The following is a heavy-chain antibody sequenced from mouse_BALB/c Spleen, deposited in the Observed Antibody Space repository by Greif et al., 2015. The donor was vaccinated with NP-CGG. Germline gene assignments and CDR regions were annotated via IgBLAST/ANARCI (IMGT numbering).Heavy chain of an antibody. CDR1: GYTFTSYW. J-gene: IGHJ2*01. Sequence: QVQLQQSGAELAKPGASVKMSCKASGYTFTSYWMHWVKQRPGQGLEWIGYINPSTGYTEYNQKFKDKATLTADKSSSTAYMQLSSLTSEDSAVYYCARLLRPFDYWGQGTTLTVSS. CDR3: ARLLRPFDY. V-gene: IGHV1-7*01. D-gene: IGHD1-2*01. CDR2: INPSTGYT.